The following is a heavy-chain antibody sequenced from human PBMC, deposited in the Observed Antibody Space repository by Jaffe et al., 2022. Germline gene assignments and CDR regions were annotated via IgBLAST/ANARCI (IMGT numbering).Heavy chain of an antibody. CDR3: AKDQDSGYDFTVLVDY. D-gene: IGHD5-12*01. Sequence: QVQLVESGGGVVQPGRSLRLSCAASGFTFSSYGMHWVRQAPGKGLEWVAVISYDGSNKYYADSVKGRFTISRDNSKNTLYLQMNSLRAEDTAVYYCAKDQDSGYDFTVLVDYWGQGTLVTVSS. CDR1: GFTFSSYG. CDR2: ISYDGSNK. V-gene: IGHV3-30*18. J-gene: IGHJ4*02.